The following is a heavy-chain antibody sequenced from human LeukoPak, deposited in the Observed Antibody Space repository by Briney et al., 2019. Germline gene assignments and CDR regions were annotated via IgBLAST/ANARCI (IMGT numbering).Heavy chain of an antibody. Sequence: SETLSLTCSVSGGSMTNLYWTWIRQPPGKGLEWIGDIYDSGSTRYNTSLESRVTISVDTSKNQFSLKLSSVTAADTAVYYCARDSKVVAGFDYWGQGSLVTVSS. J-gene: IGHJ4*02. D-gene: IGHD6-19*01. CDR3: ARDSKVVAGFDY. V-gene: IGHV4-59*01. CDR2: IYDSGST. CDR1: GGSMTNLY.